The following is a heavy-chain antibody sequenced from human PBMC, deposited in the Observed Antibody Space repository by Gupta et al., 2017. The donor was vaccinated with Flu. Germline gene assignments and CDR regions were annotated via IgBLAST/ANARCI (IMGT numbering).Heavy chain of an antibody. D-gene: IGHD3-22*01. CDR1: GGSFSGYY. CDR2: INHSGRT. V-gene: IGHV4-34*01. CDR3: ARGRSGYYSQLDY. J-gene: IGHJ4*02. Sequence: QVQLQQWGAGLLKPSETLSLTCAVYGGSFSGYYWSWIRQPPGKGLEWIGEINHSGRTNYNPALKSRVTISVDTSKNQFSLKLRSVTAADTAVYYSARGRSGYYSQLDYGGQGTLVTVYS.